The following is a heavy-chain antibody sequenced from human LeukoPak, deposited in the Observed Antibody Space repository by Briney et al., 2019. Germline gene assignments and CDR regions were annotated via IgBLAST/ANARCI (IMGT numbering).Heavy chain of an antibody. V-gene: IGHV1-2*02. CDR2: INPNSGGT. CDR3: ARGPYSSSYFVTTPWFDP. J-gene: IGHJ5*02. D-gene: IGHD6-13*01. Sequence: ASVKVSCKASGYTFSDYYIHWVRQAPGQGLEWMGWINPNSGGTNYAQKFQGRVTMTRDTSISTAYMDLGRLKSDDTAVYYCARGPYSSSYFVTTPWFDPWGQGTLVTVSS. CDR1: GYTFSDYY.